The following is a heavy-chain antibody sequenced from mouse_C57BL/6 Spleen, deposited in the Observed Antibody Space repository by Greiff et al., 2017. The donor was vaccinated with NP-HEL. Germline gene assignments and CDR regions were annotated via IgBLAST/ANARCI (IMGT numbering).Heavy chain of an antibody. CDR2: IDPETGGT. CDR1: GYTFTDYE. V-gene: IGHV1-15*01. Sequence: VQLVESGAELVRPGASVTLSCKASGYTFTDYEMHWVKQTPVHGLEWIGAIDPETGGTAYNQKFKGKAILTADKSSSTAYMELRSLTSEDSAVYYCTRSEGGQLRLPYYFDYWGQGTTLTVSS. D-gene: IGHD3-2*02. CDR3: TRSEGGQLRLPYYFDY. J-gene: IGHJ2*01.